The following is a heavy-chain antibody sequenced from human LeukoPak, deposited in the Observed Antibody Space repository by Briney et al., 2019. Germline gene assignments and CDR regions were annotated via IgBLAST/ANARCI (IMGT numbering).Heavy chain of an antibody. CDR1: GYSFTSYW. CDR3: ARGEQLVGDYFDY. J-gene: IGHJ4*02. V-gene: IGHV5-51*01. Sequence: GESLKISCKGSGYSFTSYWIAWVRQMPGKGLEWMGIIYPGDSDTRYSPSFQGQVTISADKSISTAYLQWSSLKASDTAMYYCARGEQLVGDYFDYWGQGTLVTVSS. D-gene: IGHD6-6*01. CDR2: IYPGDSDT.